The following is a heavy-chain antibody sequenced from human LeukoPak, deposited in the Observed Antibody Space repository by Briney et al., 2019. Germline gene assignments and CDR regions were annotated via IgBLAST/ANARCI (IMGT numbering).Heavy chain of an antibody. V-gene: IGHV3-23*01. D-gene: IGHD3-22*01. Sequence: GGSLRLSCAASGFTFSSYAMSWVRQAPGKGLEWVSAISGSGGSTYYADSVKGRFTISRDNSKNTLYLQMNSLRAEDTAVYYCAKDFHSSGYYFEFCTFDYWGQGTLVTVSS. J-gene: IGHJ4*02. CDR3: AKDFHSSGYYFEFCTFDY. CDR2: ISGSGGST. CDR1: GFTFSSYA.